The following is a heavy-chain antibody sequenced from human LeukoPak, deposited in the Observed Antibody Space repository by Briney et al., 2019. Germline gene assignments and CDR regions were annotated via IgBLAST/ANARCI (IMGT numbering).Heavy chain of an antibody. J-gene: IGHJ4*02. CDR2: ISSSSSYI. V-gene: IGHV3-21*01. CDR1: GFTFSSYS. Sequence: PGGSLRLSCAASGFTFSSYSMNWVRQAPGKGLEWVSSISSSSSYIYYADSVKGRFTISRENAKNSPYLQMNSLRAEDTAVYYCARDPHYDFWTGYYDYWGQGTLVTVSS. D-gene: IGHD3-3*01. CDR3: ARDPHYDFWTGYYDY.